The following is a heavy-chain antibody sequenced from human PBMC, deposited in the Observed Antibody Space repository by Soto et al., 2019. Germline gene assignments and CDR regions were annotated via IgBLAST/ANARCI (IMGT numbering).Heavy chain of an antibody. CDR1: GFTFSSYA. CDR3: ARDSLRYSSSWPQY. J-gene: IGHJ4*02. V-gene: IGHV3-30-3*01. CDR2: ISYDGSNK. Sequence: GSLRLSCAASGFTFSSYAMHWVRQAPGKGLEWVAVISYDGSNKYYADSVKGRFTISRDNSKNTLYLQMNSLRAEDTAVYYCARDSLRYSSSWPQYWGQGTLVTVSS. D-gene: IGHD6-13*01.